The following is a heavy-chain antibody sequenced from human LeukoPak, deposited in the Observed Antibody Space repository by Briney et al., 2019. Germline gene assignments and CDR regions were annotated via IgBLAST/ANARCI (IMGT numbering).Heavy chain of an antibody. D-gene: IGHD2-15*01. CDR3: ARYRGHCSGGTCYPFDH. Sequence: SSETLSLSCTVSDGSIDTRSYSWGWIRQPPGKGLEWIGTISYGGSTYYNPSLKSRVTISVDTSKNQSSLKLSSVTAADTAVYYCARYRGHCSGGTCYPFDHWGQGTLVAVSS. CDR1: DGSIDTRSYS. CDR2: ISYGGST. V-gene: IGHV4-39*01. J-gene: IGHJ4*02.